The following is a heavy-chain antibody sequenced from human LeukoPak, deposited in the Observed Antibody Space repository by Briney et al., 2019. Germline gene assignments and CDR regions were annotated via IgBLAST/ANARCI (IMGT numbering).Heavy chain of an antibody. CDR1: GCTFSSYW. Sequence: PGGSLRLSCADSGCTFSSYWMSWVRQAPGKGLEWVGAMSHDEVNEYYAHSLRGRFTISRDNSKNTLFLQMNSLRPEDTAVYYCGRRDYPGSAAHALLDYWGQRTLVTVSS. J-gene: IGHJ4*02. CDR2: MSHDEVNE. D-gene: IGHD3-10*01. CDR3: GRRDYPGSAAHALLDY. V-gene: IGHV3-30*03.